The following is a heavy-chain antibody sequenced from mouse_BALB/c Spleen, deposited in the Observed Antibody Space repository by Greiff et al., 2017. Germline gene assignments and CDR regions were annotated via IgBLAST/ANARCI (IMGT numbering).Heavy chain of an antibody. J-gene: IGHJ3*01. D-gene: IGHD1-1*01. CDR3: ARGGGLLSPFAY. Sequence: EVQGVESGGGLVKPGGSLKLSCAASGFTFSSYAMSWVRQTPEKRLEWVASISSGGSTYYPDSVKGRFTISRDNARNILYLQMSSLRSEDTAMYYCARGGGLLSPFAYWGQGTLVTVSA. CDR2: ISSGGST. CDR1: GFTFSSYA. V-gene: IGHV5-6-5*01.